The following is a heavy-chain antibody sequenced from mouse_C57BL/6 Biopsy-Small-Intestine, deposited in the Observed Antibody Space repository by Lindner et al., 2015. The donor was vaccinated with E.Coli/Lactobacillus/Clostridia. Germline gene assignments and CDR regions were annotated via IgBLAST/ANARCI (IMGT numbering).Heavy chain of an antibody. V-gene: IGHV1-39*01. CDR1: GYSFTGYN. D-gene: IGHD2-13*01. J-gene: IGHJ3*01. CDR2: IDPNNGAT. Sequence: VQLQESGAELVKPGASVKISCKASGYSFTGYNMNWVKQSHGKSLEWIGNIDPNNGATSYNRKFKDKTTLTVDKSSNTAYMQLNSLTSEDSAVYYCTRWRDYGDYWFAYWGQGTLVTVS. CDR3: TRWRDYGDYWFAY.